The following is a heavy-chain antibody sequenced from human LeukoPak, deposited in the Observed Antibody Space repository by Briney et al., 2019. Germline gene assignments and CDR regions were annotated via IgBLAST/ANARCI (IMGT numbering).Heavy chain of an antibody. CDR1: GYTFTSYD. V-gene: IGHV1-8*01. CDR2: MNPNSGNT. J-gene: IGHJ5*02. D-gene: IGHD6-19*01. CDR3: ARGMSVAGTVWFDP. Sequence: ASVKVSCKASGYTFTSYDINWVRQATGQGLEWMGWMNPNSGNTGYAQKFQGRVTMTRDTSISTAYMELSRLRSDDTALYFCARGMSVAGTVWFDPWGQGTLVTVSS.